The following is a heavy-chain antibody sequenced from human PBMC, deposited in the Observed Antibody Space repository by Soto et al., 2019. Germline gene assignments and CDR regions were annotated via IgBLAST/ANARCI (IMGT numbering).Heavy chain of an antibody. D-gene: IGHD3-3*01. CDR1: GFTFSSYS. Sequence: EVQLVESGGGLVKPGGSLRLSCAASGFTFSSYSMNWVRQAPGKGLEWVSSISSSSSYIYYADSVKGRFTISRDNAKNALYLQMNGLRAEDTAVYYCARESINSDFWSGYYYYYGMDVWGQGTTVTVSS. CDR2: ISSSSSYI. J-gene: IGHJ6*02. V-gene: IGHV3-21*01. CDR3: ARESINSDFWSGYYYYYGMDV.